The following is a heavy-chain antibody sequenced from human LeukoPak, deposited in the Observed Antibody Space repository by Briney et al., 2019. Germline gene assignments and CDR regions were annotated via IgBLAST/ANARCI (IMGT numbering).Heavy chain of an antibody. Sequence: GGSLRLSCAASGFTFRSDAMSWIRQAPGKGLEWVATISDTGGSTYNADSEKGRFTISRDNSKNTLYLQMNSLSAEDTAVYRCAKVSRSTGHYFWYFDLWGRGTLVTVSS. J-gene: IGHJ2*01. CDR2: ISDTGGST. CDR3: AKVSRSTGHYFWYFDL. V-gene: IGHV3-23*01. D-gene: IGHD3-22*01. CDR1: GFTFRSDA.